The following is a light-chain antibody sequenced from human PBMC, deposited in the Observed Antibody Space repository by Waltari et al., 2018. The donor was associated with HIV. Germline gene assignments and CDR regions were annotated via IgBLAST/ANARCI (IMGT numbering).Light chain of an antibody. CDR3: AAWDDSLSAWV. CDR2: RND. CDR1: STNIGSNS. Sequence: QSVLTQPPSATGTPGQRVSISCSGSSTNIGSNSFSWYQQLPGTATKLRMNRNDERPSGVPDRFSGSKSGTSASLAISGLRSEDEADYYCAAWDDSLSAWVFGGGTKLTVL. J-gene: IGLJ3*02. V-gene: IGLV1-47*01.